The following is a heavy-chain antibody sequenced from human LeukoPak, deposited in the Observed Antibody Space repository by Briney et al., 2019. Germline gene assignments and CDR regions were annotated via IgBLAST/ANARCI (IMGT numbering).Heavy chain of an antibody. Sequence: SETLSLTCTVSGGSISSYYWSWIRQPAGKGLEWIGRIYTSGSTNYNPSLKSRVTMSVDTSKNQFSLKLSSVTAADTAVYYCARGGNYYDSSGAFFSLAFDIWGQGTMVTVSS. CDR3: ARGGNYYDSSGAFFSLAFDI. D-gene: IGHD3-22*01. CDR2: IYTSGST. J-gene: IGHJ3*02. CDR1: GGSISSYY. V-gene: IGHV4-4*07.